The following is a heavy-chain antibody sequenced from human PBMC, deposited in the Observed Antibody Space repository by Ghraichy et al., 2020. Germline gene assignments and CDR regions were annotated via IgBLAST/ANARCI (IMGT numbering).Heavy chain of an antibody. CDR1: GFSVSSNH. CDR2: IYSDGRT. J-gene: IGHJ4*02. Sequence: GGSLRLSCAASGFSVSSNHMSWVRQAPGKGLEWVSVIYSDGRTDYADSVKGRFNLSRDKSKNTVYLQMNSLRVEDTAVYFCARGLRFYDSTDLDNWGQGILVTVSS. V-gene: IGHV3-53*01. CDR3: ARGLRFYDSTDLDN. D-gene: IGHD3-22*01.